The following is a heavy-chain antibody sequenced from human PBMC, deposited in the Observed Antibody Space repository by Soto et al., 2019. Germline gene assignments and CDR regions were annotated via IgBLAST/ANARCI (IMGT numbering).Heavy chain of an antibody. D-gene: IGHD5-12*01. CDR2: INHSGST. V-gene: IGHV4-34*01. CDR1: GGSFSGYY. CDR3: ARGGRTRWLQYFSIAFDI. Sequence: SETLSLTCAVYGGSFSGYYWSWIRQPPGKGLEWIGEINHSGSTNYNPSLKSRVTISVDTSKNQFSLKLSSVTAADTAVYYCARGGRTRWLQYFSIAFDIWGQGTMVTVSS. J-gene: IGHJ3*02.